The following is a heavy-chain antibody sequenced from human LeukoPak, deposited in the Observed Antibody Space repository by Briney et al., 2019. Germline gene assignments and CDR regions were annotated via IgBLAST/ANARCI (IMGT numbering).Heavy chain of an antibody. Sequence: ASVKVSCKASGYTFTAYYVHWVRQAPGQGLEWMGLINPNSGGTNYAQRFQGRATMTRDTSISTAYMELSNLTSDDTAVYFCARDKGTLGGDYWGQGTLVTVSS. CDR2: INPNSGGT. CDR3: ARDKGTLGGDY. D-gene: IGHD3-16*01. CDR1: GYTFTAYY. V-gene: IGHV1-2*02. J-gene: IGHJ4*02.